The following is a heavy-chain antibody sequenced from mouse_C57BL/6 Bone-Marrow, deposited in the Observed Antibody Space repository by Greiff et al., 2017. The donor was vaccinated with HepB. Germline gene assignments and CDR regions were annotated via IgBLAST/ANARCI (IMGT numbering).Heavy chain of an antibody. Sequence: QVQLQQSGAELVRPGASVTLSCKASGYTFTDYEMHWVKQTPVHGLEWIGAIDPETGGTAYNQKFKGKAILTADKSSSTAYMELRSLTSEDSAVYYCTRGTTVEGLRDYYAMDYWGQGTSVTVSS. CDR1: GYTFTDYE. V-gene: IGHV1-15*01. D-gene: IGHD1-1*01. CDR3: TRGTTVEGLRDYYAMDY. CDR2: IDPETGGT. J-gene: IGHJ4*01.